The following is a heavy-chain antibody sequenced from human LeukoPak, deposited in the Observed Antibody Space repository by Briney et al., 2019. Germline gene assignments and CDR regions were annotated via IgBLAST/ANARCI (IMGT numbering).Heavy chain of an antibody. D-gene: IGHD6-13*01. Sequence: SVKVSCKASGGTFSSYAISWVRQAPGQGLEWMGGIIPIFGTANYAQKFQGRVTITADKSTSTAYMELSSLRSEDTAVYYCAKDHRIAAALNDYWGQGTLVTVSS. V-gene: IGHV1-69*06. CDR2: IIPIFGTA. J-gene: IGHJ4*02. CDR3: AKDHRIAAALNDY. CDR1: GGTFSSYA.